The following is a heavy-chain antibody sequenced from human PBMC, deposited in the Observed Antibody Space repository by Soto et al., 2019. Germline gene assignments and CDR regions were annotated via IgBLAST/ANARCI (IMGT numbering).Heavy chain of an antibody. D-gene: IGHD5-18*01. V-gene: IGHV5-10-1*01. CDR3: AATGYTYGYHFDH. CDR1: GYSFSNYW. CDR2: IDPSDSST. Sequence: GESLKISCKGSGYSFSNYWIAWLRQMPGKGLEWMGRIDPSDSSTNYSPSFQGHVTISTDKSSSTAHLQWSSLKVSDTATYYCAATGYTYGYHFDHWGQGTQVTVSS. J-gene: IGHJ4*02.